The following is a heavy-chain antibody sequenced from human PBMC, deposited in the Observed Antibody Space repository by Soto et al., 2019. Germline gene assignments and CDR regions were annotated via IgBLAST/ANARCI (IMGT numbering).Heavy chain of an antibody. Sequence: PSETLSLTCTVAGGSISSYYWSWIRQPPGKGLEWIGYIYYSGSTNYNPSLKSRVTISVDTSKNQFSLKLSSVTAADTAVYYCARAVEIATHYYYYGMDVWGQGTTVTVFS. J-gene: IGHJ6*02. V-gene: IGHV4-59*08. CDR1: GGSISSYY. CDR3: ARAVEIATHYYYYGMDV. CDR2: IYYSGST. D-gene: IGHD1-26*01.